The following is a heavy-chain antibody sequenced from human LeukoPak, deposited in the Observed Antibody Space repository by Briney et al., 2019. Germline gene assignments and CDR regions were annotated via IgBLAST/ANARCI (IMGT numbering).Heavy chain of an antibody. CDR2: IYYSGST. Sequence: SETLSLTCTVSGGSISSYYWSWIRQPPGKGLEWIGYIYYSGSTNYNPSLKSRVTISVDTSKNQFSLKLSSVTAADTAVYYCARDGGYDAFDIWGQGTMVTVSS. J-gene: IGHJ3*02. D-gene: IGHD3-10*01. V-gene: IGHV4-59*01. CDR1: GGSISSYY. CDR3: ARDGGYDAFDI.